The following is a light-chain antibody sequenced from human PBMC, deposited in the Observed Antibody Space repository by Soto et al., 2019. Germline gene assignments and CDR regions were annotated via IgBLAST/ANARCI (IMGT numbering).Light chain of an antibody. Sequence: IQLTQSPSSLSASVGDRVTITCRASQGINNYLAWCQQKPGKAPKLLIYAASTLQSGVPSRFSGSGSGTDFTLTISSLQPEDFATYSCQQHSSYPLTFGGGTKVEIK. V-gene: IGKV1-9*01. CDR3: QQHSSYPLT. CDR1: QGINNY. J-gene: IGKJ4*01. CDR2: AAS.